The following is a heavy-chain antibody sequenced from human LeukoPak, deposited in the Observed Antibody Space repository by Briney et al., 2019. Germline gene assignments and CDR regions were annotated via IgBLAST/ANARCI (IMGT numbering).Heavy chain of an antibody. D-gene: IGHD3-10*01. CDR2: IYTSGST. Sequence: PSETLSLTCTVSGGSISSYYWSWIRQPAGKGLEWIGRIYTSGSTNYNPSLKSRVTMSVDTSKNQFSLKLSSVTAADTAVYYCARDHYIYGSGSYSPLDYWGQGTLVTVSS. CDR3: ARDHYIYGSGSYSPLDY. J-gene: IGHJ4*02. V-gene: IGHV4-4*07. CDR1: GGSISSYY.